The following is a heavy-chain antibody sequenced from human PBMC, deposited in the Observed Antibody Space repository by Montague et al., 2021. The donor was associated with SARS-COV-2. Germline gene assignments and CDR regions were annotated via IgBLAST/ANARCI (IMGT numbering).Heavy chain of an antibody. V-gene: IGHV2-70*01. CDR1: GFSLSTSGMC. J-gene: IGHJ4*02. D-gene: IGHD3-9*01. CDR3: ARIRDYDILTGSYSGFDY. Sequence: PALVKPTQTLTLTCTFSGFSLSTSGMCVSWIRQPPGKALEWLALIDWDDDKYYSTSQKTRLTISKDTSKNQVVLTMTNMDPVDTATYYCARIRDYDILTGSYSGFDYWGQGTLVTVSS. CDR2: IDWDDDK.